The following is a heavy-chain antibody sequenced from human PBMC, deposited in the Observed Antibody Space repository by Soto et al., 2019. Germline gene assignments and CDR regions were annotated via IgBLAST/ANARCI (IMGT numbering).Heavy chain of an antibody. J-gene: IGHJ4*02. D-gene: IGHD5-12*01. V-gene: IGHV4-31*03. CDR3: AREVVADTLVYFDY. CDR2: IYYSGST. Sequence: LSLTCTVSGGSISSGGYYWSWIRQHPGKGLEWIGYIYYSGSTYYNPSLKSRVTISVDTSKNQFSLKLSSVTAADTAVYYCAREVVADTLVYFDYWGQGTLVTVSS. CDR1: GGSISSGGYY.